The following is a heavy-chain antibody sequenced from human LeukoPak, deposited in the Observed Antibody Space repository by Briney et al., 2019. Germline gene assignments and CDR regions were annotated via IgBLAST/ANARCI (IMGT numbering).Heavy chain of an antibody. CDR2: IYFSGTT. J-gene: IGHJ4*02. CDR3: ARWGEGFDC. D-gene: IGHD3-16*01. CDR1: GDSINAYY. Sequence: PSETLSLTCTVSGDSINAYYWGWIRQPPGKGLEWIGYIYFSGTTKYNPSLESRVTISVDTSKNQFSLKLSSVTAADTAVYYCARWGEGFDCWGQGSLVTVSS. V-gene: IGHV4-59*08.